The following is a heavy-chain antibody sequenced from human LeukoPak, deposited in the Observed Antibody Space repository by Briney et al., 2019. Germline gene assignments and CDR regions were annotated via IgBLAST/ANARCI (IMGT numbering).Heavy chain of an antibody. V-gene: IGHV4-34*01. CDR3: ASICRDGYNERFDY. CDR1: GGSFSGYY. Sequence: KPSETLSLTCAVYGGSFSGYYWSWIRQPPGKGLEWIGEINHSGSTNYNPSLKSRVTISVDTSKNQFSLKLSSVTAADTAVYYCASICRDGYNERFDYWGQGTLVTVSS. CDR2: INHSGST. J-gene: IGHJ4*02. D-gene: IGHD5-24*01.